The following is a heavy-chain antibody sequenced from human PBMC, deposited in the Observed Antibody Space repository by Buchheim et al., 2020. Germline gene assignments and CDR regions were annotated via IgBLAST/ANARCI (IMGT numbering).Heavy chain of an antibody. Sequence: EAHLAESGGGLAQPGGSLRLSCEASGFLFFDYSMSWVRQAPGKGLEWVSFIGSVASIIYYADSVKGRFTISRDNAKNSLYLPMNSLRDEDTAVYYCATPGAYGSGGYYSMDVWGQGTT. CDR1: GFLFFDYS. D-gene: IGHD3-10*01. CDR2: IGSVASII. J-gene: IGHJ6*02. V-gene: IGHV3-48*02. CDR3: ATPGAYGSGGYYSMDV.